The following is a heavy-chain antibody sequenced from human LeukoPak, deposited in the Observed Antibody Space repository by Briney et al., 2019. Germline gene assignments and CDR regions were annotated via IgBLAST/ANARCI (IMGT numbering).Heavy chain of an antibody. J-gene: IGHJ4*02. CDR2: IYSNGST. CDR1: GFTVSGNY. V-gene: IGHV3-66*01. CDR3: ARDRLYFDSHV. D-gene: IGHD3-9*01. Sequence: GGSLRLSCEGSGFTVSGNYMSWVRQAPGKGLEWVSVIYSNGSTFYADSVKGRFTISRDNSKNTLYLQMNSLRAEDTAVYYCARDRLYFDSHVWGQGTLVTVSS.